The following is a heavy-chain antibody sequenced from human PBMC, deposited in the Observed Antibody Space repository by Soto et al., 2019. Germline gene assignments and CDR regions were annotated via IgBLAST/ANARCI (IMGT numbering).Heavy chain of an antibody. D-gene: IGHD2-2*01. CDR1: GFTFSSYA. V-gene: IGHV3-23*01. CDR2: ISGIGGST. CDR3: ARITIVVVPAAAPGKGYYMDV. J-gene: IGHJ6*03. Sequence: GGSLRLSCAASGFTFSSYAMSWVRQAPGKGLEWVSVISGIGGSTYYADSVKGRFTISRDNSKNTLYLQMNSLRAEDTAVYYCARITIVVVPAAAPGKGYYMDVWGKGTTVTVSS.